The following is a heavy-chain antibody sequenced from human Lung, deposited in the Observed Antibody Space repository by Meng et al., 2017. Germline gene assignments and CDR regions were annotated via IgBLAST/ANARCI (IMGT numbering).Heavy chain of an antibody. J-gene: IGHJ4*02. V-gene: IGHV4-4*02. CDR2: ISHSGST. CDR1: GDSITRIQW. D-gene: IGHD1-7*01. CDR3: ARETLRELGLFHY. Sequence: QLPESGPRLVQPSGTLSLAGAVSGDSITRIQWRSWLRQTPGKGLEWIGEISHSGSTVYRPSLQGRVSISLDKSNNEFSLKLTSVTAADTAVYYCARETLRELGLFHYWGQGILVTVSS.